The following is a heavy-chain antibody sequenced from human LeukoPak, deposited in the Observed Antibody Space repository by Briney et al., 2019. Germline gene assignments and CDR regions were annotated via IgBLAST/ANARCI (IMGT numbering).Heavy chain of an antibody. CDR2: INHSGST. Sequence: SETLSLTCAVYGGSFSGYYWSWIRQPPGKGLEWIGEINHSGSTNYNPSLKSRVTISVDTSKNQFSLKLSSVTAADTAVYYCARSQGGAYSYGSDYWGQGTLVTVSS. V-gene: IGHV4-34*01. D-gene: IGHD5-18*01. CDR1: GGSFSGYY. CDR3: ARSQGGAYSYGSDY. J-gene: IGHJ4*02.